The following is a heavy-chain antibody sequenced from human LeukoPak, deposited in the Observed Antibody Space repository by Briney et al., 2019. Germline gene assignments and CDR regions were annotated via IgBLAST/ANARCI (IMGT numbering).Heavy chain of an antibody. CDR2: ITPIFGTA. Sequence: ASVKVSCKASGGTFSSYDISWVRQAPGQGLEWMGGITPIFGTAKYAQKFQGRVTITAVESMSTAYMELSSLRSEDTAVYYCATSRAPSYYYDSSGYYPRYFDYWGQGTLVTVSS. D-gene: IGHD3-22*01. V-gene: IGHV1-69*13. J-gene: IGHJ4*02. CDR3: ATSRAPSYYYDSSGYYPRYFDY. CDR1: GGTFSSYD.